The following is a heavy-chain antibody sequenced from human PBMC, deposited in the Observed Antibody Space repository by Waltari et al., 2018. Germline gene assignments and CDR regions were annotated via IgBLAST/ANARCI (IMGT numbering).Heavy chain of an antibody. Sequence: EVQLVQSGAEVKRPGATVKISCKASGYCFSVYYIQWVRQAPGRGLKWMGRNVPDSGRKEYAENFQDRVTISADTSKDTVCMEVSSVRAEDTAVYYCATEAGNYGMVTGYDAQDAWDIGGEGTGVTVSS. V-gene: IGHV1-69-2*01. J-gene: IGHJ3*02. CDR1: GYCFSVYY. CDR2: NVPDSGRK. D-gene: IGHD3-9*01. CDR3: ATEAGNYGMVTGYDAQDAWDI.